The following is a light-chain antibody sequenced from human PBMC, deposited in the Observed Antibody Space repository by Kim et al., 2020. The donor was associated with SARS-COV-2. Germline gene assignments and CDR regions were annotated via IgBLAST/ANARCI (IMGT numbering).Light chain of an antibody. CDR2: QDS. V-gene: IGLV3-1*01. Sequence: VTPGQTASLTCSGDKVGDKYACWYQQKPGQSPVLVIYQDSKRPSGIPERFSGSNSGNTASLTISGTQAMDEADYYCQAWDSSTFYVFGTGTKVTVL. CDR3: QAWDSSTFYV. J-gene: IGLJ1*01. CDR1: KVGDKY.